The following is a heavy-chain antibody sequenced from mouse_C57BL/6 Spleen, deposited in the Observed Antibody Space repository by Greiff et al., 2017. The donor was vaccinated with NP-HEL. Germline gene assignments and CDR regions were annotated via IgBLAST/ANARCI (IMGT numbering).Heavy chain of an antibody. CDR2: IDPSDSET. D-gene: IGHD2-1*01. Sequence: QVQLQQPGAELVRPGSSVKLSCKASGYTFTSYWMHWVKQRPIQGLEWIGNIDPSDSETHYNQKFKDKATLTVDKSSSTAYMQLSSLTSEDSAVYYCAREHGNRYYYAMDYWGQGTSVTVSS. CDR3: AREHGNRYYYAMDY. J-gene: IGHJ4*01. V-gene: IGHV1-52*01. CDR1: GYTFTSYW.